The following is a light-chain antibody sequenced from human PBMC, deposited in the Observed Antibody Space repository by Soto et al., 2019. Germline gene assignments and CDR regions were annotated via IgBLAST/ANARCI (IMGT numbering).Light chain of an antibody. J-gene: IGKJ4*01. CDR1: QTVTNKY. CDR2: GAS. CDR3: QQYGSRPLT. Sequence: EIVLTQSPDTLSLSPGERATLSCRASQTVTNKYLGWYQQKPGQAPRLLIYGASIRATGIPDRFSGSGSGTDFTLTISRLEPADFAVYFCQQYGSRPLTFGGGTKVEIK. V-gene: IGKV3-20*01.